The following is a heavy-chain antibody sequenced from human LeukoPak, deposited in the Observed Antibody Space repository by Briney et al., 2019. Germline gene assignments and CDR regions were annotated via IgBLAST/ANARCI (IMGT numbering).Heavy chain of an antibody. V-gene: IGHV1-8*03. CDR3: ARGVAVASDAFDI. J-gene: IGHJ3*02. Sequence: ASVKVSCKASGYTFTSYDINWVRQATGQGLEWMGWMNPNSGNTGYAQKFQGRVTITADESTSTVYMELSSLRSEDTALYYCARGVAVASDAFDIWGQGTMVTVSS. CDR2: MNPNSGNT. D-gene: IGHD6-19*01. CDR1: GYTFTSYD.